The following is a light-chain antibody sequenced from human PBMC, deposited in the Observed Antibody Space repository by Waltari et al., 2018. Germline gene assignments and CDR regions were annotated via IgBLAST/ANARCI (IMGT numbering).Light chain of an antibody. J-gene: IGKJ3*01. CDR2: ASS. Sequence: DIQMTQSPSSLSASVGDRVTITCRAGQSISTYLHWYQQNPGKAPKLLVYASSNFQTGVSSRFSGSGSGTDFTLTISSLEPEDFATYYCQQTYGSPPTFGPGTKVDI. CDR1: QSISTY. CDR3: QQTYGSPPT. V-gene: IGKV1-39*01.